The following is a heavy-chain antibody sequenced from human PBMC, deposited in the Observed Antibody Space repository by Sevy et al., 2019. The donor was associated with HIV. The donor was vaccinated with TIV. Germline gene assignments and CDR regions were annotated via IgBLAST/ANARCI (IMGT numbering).Heavy chain of an antibody. V-gene: IGHV3-21*01. CDR3: ARDYVLPATIDYYYYGTDV. Sequence: GGSLRLSCAASGFNFGTYNMNWVRQAPGKGLEWVSSVSSSSSYIYYADSVKGRFTISRDNAKTSLYLQMNSLRAEDTAVYYCARDYVLPATIDYYYYGTDVWGQGTTVTVSS. CDR2: VSSSSSYI. J-gene: IGHJ6*02. CDR1: GFNFGTYN. D-gene: IGHD2-2*01.